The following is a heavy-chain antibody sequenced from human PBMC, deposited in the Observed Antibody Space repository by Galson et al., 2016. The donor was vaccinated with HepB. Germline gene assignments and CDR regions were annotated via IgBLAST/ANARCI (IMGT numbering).Heavy chain of an antibody. D-gene: IGHD6-19*01. J-gene: IGHJ4*02. Sequence: SVKVSCKASGYTFTIYDIHWVRQAPGQRLEWMGWINAGNGNTKYSQKFQDRVTITRDTSTSTAYMDLSSLRSEDTAVYYCARALMAVAWFDFWGQGTLGIVSS. CDR2: INAGNGNT. CDR1: GYTFTIYD. CDR3: ARALMAVAWFDF. V-gene: IGHV1-3*01.